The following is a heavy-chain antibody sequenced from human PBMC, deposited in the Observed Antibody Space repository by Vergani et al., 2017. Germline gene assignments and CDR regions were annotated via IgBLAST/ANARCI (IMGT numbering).Heavy chain of an antibody. V-gene: IGHV4-39*01. Sequence: QLHLQESGPGLVKPSETLSLTCTVSGGSITSSSYYWGWIRQPPGKGLEWIGNIYHSGGAYYNPSLKGRVTISVDTSKNQFSLEVTSVTAADTAVYYCARHNPLTSCYHCWFDPWGQGTLVTVSS. CDR3: ARHNPLTSCYHCWFDP. J-gene: IGHJ5*02. D-gene: IGHD2-2*01. CDR2: IYHSGGA. CDR1: GGSITSSSYY.